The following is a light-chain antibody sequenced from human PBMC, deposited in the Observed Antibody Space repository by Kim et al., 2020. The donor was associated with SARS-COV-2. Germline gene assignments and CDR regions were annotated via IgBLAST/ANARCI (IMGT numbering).Light chain of an antibody. J-gene: IGKJ5*01. Sequence: SLSPGEAATLSCRASQSVGDFLAWYQQRSGQAPRLLIYGASKRATGIPTRFSGSGSGTDFTLTVSTLEPEDFALYYCQRSSWPITFGQGTRLEIK. CDR3: QRSSWPIT. CDR1: QSVGDF. V-gene: IGKV3-11*01. CDR2: GAS.